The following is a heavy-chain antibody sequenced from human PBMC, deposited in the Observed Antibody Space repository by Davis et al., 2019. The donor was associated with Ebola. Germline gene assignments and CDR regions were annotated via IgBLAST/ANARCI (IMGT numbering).Heavy chain of an antibody. D-gene: IGHD6-13*01. Sequence: ASVKVSCKASGYTFTSYDINWVRQATGQGLEWMGWMNPNSGNTGYAQKFQGRVTITRNTSISTAYMELSSLRAEDTAVYYCAKDETAAADTGGMDVWGQGTTVTVSS. V-gene: IGHV1-8*03. CDR2: MNPNSGNT. J-gene: IGHJ6*02. CDR3: AKDETAAADTGGMDV. CDR1: GYTFTSYD.